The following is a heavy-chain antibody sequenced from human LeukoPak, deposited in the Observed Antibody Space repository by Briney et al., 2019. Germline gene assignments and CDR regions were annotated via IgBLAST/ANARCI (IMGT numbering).Heavy chain of an antibody. V-gene: IGHV3-23*01. D-gene: IGHD3-9*01. Sequence: GASLRLSCAASGFTFSSYAMSWVRQAPGKGLEWVSAISGSGGSTYYADSVKGRFTISRDNSKNTLYLQMNSLGAEDTAVYYCEKDKRYLFDPWGQGTLVTVSS. CDR3: EKDKRYLFDP. J-gene: IGHJ5*02. CDR2: ISGSGGST. CDR1: GFTFSSYA.